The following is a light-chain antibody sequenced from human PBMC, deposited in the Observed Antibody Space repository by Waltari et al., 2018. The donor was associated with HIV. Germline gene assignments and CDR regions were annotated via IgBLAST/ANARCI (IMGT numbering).Light chain of an antibody. Sequence: DIQMTQSPSSLSASVGDRVTITCRASQNIRSNLNWYQQKPGKAPKLLIYTASSLQNRVPSRFSGSGSGTDFNLTISNLQPEDFATYHCQQSYSSPPTFGQGTNVEIK. CDR2: TAS. CDR1: QNIRSN. CDR3: QQSYSSPPT. J-gene: IGKJ1*01. V-gene: IGKV1-39*01.